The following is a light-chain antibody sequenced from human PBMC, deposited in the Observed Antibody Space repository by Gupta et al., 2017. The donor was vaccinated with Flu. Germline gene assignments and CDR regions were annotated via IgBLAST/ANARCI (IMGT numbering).Light chain of an antibody. CDR1: SSNIGNKA. J-gene: IGLJ3*02. V-gene: IGLV1-36*01. Sequence: QSVLTQPPSVSEAPRQRVTISCSGSSSNIGNKAVNWYQQLPGKAPKLLIYDDDLLPSGVPDRFSASKSGTSASLAISGLQSEDEANYYCAAWDDSLNGWVFGGGTKMTVL. CDR3: AAWDDSLNGWV. CDR2: DDD.